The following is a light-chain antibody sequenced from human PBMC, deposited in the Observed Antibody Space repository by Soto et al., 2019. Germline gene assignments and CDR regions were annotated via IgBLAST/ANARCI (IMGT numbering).Light chain of an antibody. CDR3: QQYGSSPWT. CDR2: GAS. Sequence: EIVLTQSPGTLSLSQGKKAPSPSRPVRGFGGTTLAWYQQKPGQAPRLLIYGASSRATGIPDRFSGSGSGTDFTLTISRLEPEDFAVYYCQQYGSSPWTFGQGTKVEIK. J-gene: IGKJ1*01. V-gene: IGKV3-20*01. CDR1: RGFGGTT.